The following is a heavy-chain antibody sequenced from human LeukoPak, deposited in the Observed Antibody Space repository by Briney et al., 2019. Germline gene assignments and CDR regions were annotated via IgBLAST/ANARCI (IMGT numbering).Heavy chain of an antibody. CDR1: GGSISSSSYY. CDR2: IYYSGST. D-gene: IGHD5-24*01. CDR3: ARSTGWLQEFDY. J-gene: IGHJ4*02. V-gene: IGHV4-39*01. Sequence: SETLSLTCTVSGGSISSSSYYWSWIRQPPGKGLEWIGNIYYSGSTYYNPSLKSRVTISVDTSKNQFSLKLSSVTAADTAVYYCARSTGWLQEFDYWGQGTLVTVSS.